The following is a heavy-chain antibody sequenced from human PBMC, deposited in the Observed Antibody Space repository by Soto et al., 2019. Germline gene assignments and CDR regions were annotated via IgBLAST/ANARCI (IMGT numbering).Heavy chain of an antibody. J-gene: IGHJ3*02. Sequence: QVQLQQWGAGLLKPSETLSLTCAVYGGSFSGYYWSWIRQPPGKGLEWIWEINHSGSTNYNPSLKSRVTISVDKSKNQFSLKLSSVTAADTAVYYCAWGSGLNPTGYAPPWIAFDIWGQGTMVTVSS. CDR2: INHSGST. CDR3: AWGSGLNPTGYAPPWIAFDI. D-gene: IGHD3-9*01. CDR1: GGSFSGYY. V-gene: IGHV4-34*01.